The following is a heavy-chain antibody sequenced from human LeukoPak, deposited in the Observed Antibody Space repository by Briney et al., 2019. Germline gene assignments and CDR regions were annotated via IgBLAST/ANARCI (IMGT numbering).Heavy chain of an antibody. V-gene: IGHV3-66*04. J-gene: IGHJ4*02. CDR3: ARRSVPGRPGY. Sequence: RGSLRLSCAASGFTVSDNDIKWVRQAPGKGLEWVSLIYADGSTHYTDSVKGRFSISRDNSRNTVYLQVNSLRGEDTAVYYCARRSVPGRPGYWGQGTLVTVSS. CDR2: IYADGST. CDR1: GFTVSDND. D-gene: IGHD6-6*01.